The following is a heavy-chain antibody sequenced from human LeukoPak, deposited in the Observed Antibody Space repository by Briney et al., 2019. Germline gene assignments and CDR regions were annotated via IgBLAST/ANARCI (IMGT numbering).Heavy chain of an antibody. D-gene: IGHD3-10*01. V-gene: IGHV3-30-3*01. CDR1: GFTFSSYA. Sequence: GRSLRLSCAASGFTFSSYAMHWVRQAPGKGLEWVAVISYDGSNKYYADSVKGRFTISRDNSKNTLYLQMNSLRAEDTAVYYCATPGAMVRGDDPVGFDYWGQGTLVTVSS. CDR2: ISYDGSNK. CDR3: ATPGAMVRGDDPVGFDY. J-gene: IGHJ4*02.